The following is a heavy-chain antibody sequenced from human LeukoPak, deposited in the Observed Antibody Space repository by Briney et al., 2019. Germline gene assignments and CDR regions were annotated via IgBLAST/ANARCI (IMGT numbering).Heavy chain of an antibody. CDR3: ARVRLPYDSSGYYYRKNWFDP. V-gene: IGHV3-48*03. CDR2: ISSSGSTI. J-gene: IGHJ5*02. Sequence: GGSLRLSCAASGFTFSSYEMNWVRQAPGKGLEWVSYISSSGSTIYYADSVKGRFTISRDNAKNSLYLQMNSLRAEDTAVYYCARVRLPYDSSGYYYRKNWFDPWGQGTLVTVSS. D-gene: IGHD3-22*01. CDR1: GFTFSSYE.